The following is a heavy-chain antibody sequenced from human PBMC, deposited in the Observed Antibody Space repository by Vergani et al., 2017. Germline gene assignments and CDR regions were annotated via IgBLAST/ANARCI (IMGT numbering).Heavy chain of an antibody. CDR2: ISGSSGST. CDR3: AKANPRNSGYDYLYNYHAMDV. CDR1: GFTFNHYA. D-gene: IGHD5-12*01. V-gene: IGHV3-23*01. J-gene: IGHJ6*02. Sequence: EVQLLESGGDLVQPGGSLRLSCAASGFTFNHYAMNWVRQAPGKGLEWVSGISGSSGSTYYADSVKGRFTISRDSSKNTLYLQMNSMSAGDTAVYYCAKANPRNSGYDYLYNYHAMDVWGQGTTVTVSS.